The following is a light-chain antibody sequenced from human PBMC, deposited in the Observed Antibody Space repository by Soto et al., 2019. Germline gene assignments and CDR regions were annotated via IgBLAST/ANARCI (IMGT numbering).Light chain of an antibody. CDR3: QQRSNSWT. V-gene: IGKV3-11*01. CDR2: DAS. J-gene: IGKJ1*01. Sequence: EIVLTQSPATLSVSPGERDTLSCRASQSVSSYLAWYQQKPGQAPRLLIYDASNRATGIPARFSGSGSGTDFTLTISSLEPEDFTLYYCQQRSNSWTFGQGTKVEIK. CDR1: QSVSSY.